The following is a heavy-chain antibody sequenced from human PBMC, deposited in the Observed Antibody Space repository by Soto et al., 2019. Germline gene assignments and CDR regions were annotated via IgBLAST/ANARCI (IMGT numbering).Heavy chain of an antibody. Sequence: EVQLVESGGGLVQPGGSLRLSCAASGFTFSMYWMHWVRQVPGKGPEWVSRINDDGISTNYADSVKGRFTISRNNAKNTLYLQMIAFRVEGTAVYYCTRGPRSTSTGTGAFWGQGTLVTVSS. V-gene: IGHV3-74*01. CDR2: INDDGIST. D-gene: IGHD1-1*01. CDR1: GFTFSMYW. J-gene: IGHJ4*02. CDR3: TRGPRSTSTGTGAF.